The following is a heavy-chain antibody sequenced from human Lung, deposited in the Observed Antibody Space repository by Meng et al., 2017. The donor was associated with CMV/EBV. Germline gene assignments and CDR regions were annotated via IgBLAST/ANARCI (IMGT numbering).Heavy chain of an antibody. J-gene: IGHJ4*02. CDR1: GYTFTDYY. CDR3: ARPPMGQLSAYFDD. D-gene: IGHD6-13*01. CDR2: INPNSGGT. Sequence: QVQLVQSGAEVKTPXASVKVSCKASGYTFTDYYMHWVRQPPGKGLEWMGWINPNSGGTNYAQKFQGRVTMTRDKSISTAYMELSRLRSDDTAVYYCARPPMGQLSAYFDDWGQGTLVTVSS. V-gene: IGHV1-2*02.